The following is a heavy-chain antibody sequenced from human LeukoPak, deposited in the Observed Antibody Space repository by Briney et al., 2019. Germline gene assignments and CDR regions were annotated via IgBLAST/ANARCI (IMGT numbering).Heavy chain of an antibody. CDR2: IIPMFTTT. Sequence: SVKVSCKASGGTFSSYAINWVRQAPGQGLEWMGGIIPMFTTTNYAQKFQGRVTITADKSTSTAYMELSSLRSEDTAVYYCARVPDYYVTTPGGDIWGQGTMVTVSS. J-gene: IGHJ3*02. CDR1: GGTFSSYA. CDR3: ARVPDYYVTTPGGDI. V-gene: IGHV1-69*06. D-gene: IGHD3-10*02.